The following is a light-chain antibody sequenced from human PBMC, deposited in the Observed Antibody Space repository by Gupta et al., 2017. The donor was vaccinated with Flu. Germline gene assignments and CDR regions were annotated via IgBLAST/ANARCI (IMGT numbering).Light chain of an antibody. CDR2: GAC. Sequence: EIVLTHYPGTLSLSPGERATLSCRASQSVSSSYLAWYQQKPGQAPRLLIYGACSRATGIPDRFSGSGSGTDFTLTISRLEPEDFAVYYCHQDGSSPRSFGQGTKMEIK. J-gene: IGKJ2*03. CDR3: HQDGSSPRS. V-gene: IGKV3-20*01. CDR1: QSVSSSY.